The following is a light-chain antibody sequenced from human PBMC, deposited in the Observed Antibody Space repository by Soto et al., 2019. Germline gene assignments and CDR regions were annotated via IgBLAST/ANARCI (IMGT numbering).Light chain of an antibody. J-gene: IGKJ4*01. CDR2: GAS. Sequence: EIVMTQSPATLSVSPGERATLSCRANQTINSNLAWYQQKPGQAPRLLTYGASTRATGIPARFSGSGSGTEFTLTISSLQSEDFAVYYCQQYNNWLGTFGGGTKVEIK. CDR1: QTINSN. V-gene: IGKV3-15*01. CDR3: QQYNNWLGT.